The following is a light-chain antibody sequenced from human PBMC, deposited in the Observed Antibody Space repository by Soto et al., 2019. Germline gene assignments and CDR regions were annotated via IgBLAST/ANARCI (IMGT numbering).Light chain of an antibody. V-gene: IGKV1-5*01. CDR1: QSISTW. CDR3: QQYKTFST. CDR2: GAS. J-gene: IGKJ1*01. Sequence: EIQMTQSPLTLSASVGDRVTITCRANQSISTWLAWYQQRPGKAPQLLIFGASTLQGRVPPRFSGSGSGTEFTLTISSLQPDDCASYYCQQYKTFSTFGQGTKVDIK.